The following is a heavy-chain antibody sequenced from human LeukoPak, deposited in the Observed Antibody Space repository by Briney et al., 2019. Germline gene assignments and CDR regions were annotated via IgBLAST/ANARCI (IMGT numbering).Heavy chain of an antibody. CDR3: ARSYGSGWYFDY. V-gene: IGHV1-46*01. D-gene: IGHD6-19*01. CDR1: GYTFTSCY. Sequence: ASVKVSCKASGYTFTSCYMHWVRQAPGQGLEWMGIINPSGGSTSYAQKLQGRVTMTTDTSTSTAYMELRSLRSDDTAVYYCARSYGSGWYFDYWGQGTLVTVSS. CDR2: INPSGGST. J-gene: IGHJ4*02.